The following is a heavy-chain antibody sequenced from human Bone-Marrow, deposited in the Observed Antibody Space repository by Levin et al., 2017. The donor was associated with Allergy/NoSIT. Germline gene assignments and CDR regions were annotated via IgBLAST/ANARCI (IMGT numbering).Heavy chain of an antibody. D-gene: IGHD2-8*01. Sequence: PGESLKISCVASGLTLSSYGMHWVRQAPGKGLEWVAVLSHDGTSNHYADSVKGRFTISRDNSKKTLYLEMNSLRHEDTAIYYCAKDQRGGYCTDGTCYLAMDVWGQGITVTVSS. CDR3: AKDQRGGYCTDGTCYLAMDV. V-gene: IGHV3-30*18. CDR1: GLTLSSYG. J-gene: IGHJ6*02. CDR2: LSHDGTSN.